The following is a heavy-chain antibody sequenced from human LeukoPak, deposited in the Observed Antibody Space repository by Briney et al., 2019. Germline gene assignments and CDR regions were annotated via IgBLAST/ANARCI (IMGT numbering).Heavy chain of an antibody. J-gene: IGHJ4*01. CDR3: ARRGQAYDSSGYFFDF. V-gene: IGHV4-30-4*01. CDR2: IFYSGST. CDR1: GGSISSYY. D-gene: IGHD3-22*01. Sequence: SETLSLTCTVSGGSISSYYWSWIRQPPGKGLEWIAYIFYSGSTYYNPSLKSRVIISLDTSKNQFSLKLSSVTAADTAVYYCARRGQAYDSSGYFFDFWGQGTLVTVSS.